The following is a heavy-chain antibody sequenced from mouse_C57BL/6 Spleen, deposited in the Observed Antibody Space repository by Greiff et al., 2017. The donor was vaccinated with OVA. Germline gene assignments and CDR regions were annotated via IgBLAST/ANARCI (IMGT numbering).Heavy chain of an antibody. J-gene: IGHJ2*01. CDR1: GFTFSDYG. V-gene: IGHV5-17*01. CDR2: ISSGSSTI. CDR3: ARGLPFDY. D-gene: IGHD3-1*01. Sequence: EVQLKESGGGLVKPGGSLKLSCAASGFTFSDYGMHWVRQAPEKGLEWVAYISSGSSTIYYADTVKGRFTISRDNAKNTLFLQMTSLRSEDTAMYYCARGLPFDYWGQGTTLTVSS.